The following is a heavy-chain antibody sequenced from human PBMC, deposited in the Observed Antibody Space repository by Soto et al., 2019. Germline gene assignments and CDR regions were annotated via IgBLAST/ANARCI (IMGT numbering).Heavy chain of an antibody. V-gene: IGHV3-74*01. CDR3: VITSIVVAAATREDY. CDR1: GFTFSSYW. Sequence: EVQLVESGGGLVQPGGSLRLSCAASGFTFSSYWMHWVRQAPGKGLVWVSRINSDGSSTSYADSVKGRFTISRDNAKNTLCLQMNSLRAEDPAVYYCVITSIVVAAATREDYWGQGTLVTVSS. J-gene: IGHJ4*02. CDR2: INSDGSST. D-gene: IGHD2-15*01.